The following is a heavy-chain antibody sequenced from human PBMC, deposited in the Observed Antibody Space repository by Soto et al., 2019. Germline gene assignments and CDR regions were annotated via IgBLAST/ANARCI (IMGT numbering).Heavy chain of an antibody. Sequence: QVQLQESGPGLVKPSETLSLTCTVSGGSISSYYWSWIRQPPGKGLEWIGYIYYSGSTNYNPSLKSRVTISVDTSKNQFSLKLSSVTAGDTAVYYCARQCSGGSCYFDCWGQGTLVTVSS. J-gene: IGHJ4*02. V-gene: IGHV4-59*08. CDR1: GGSISSYY. D-gene: IGHD2-15*01. CDR3: ARQCSGGSCYFDC. CDR2: IYYSGST.